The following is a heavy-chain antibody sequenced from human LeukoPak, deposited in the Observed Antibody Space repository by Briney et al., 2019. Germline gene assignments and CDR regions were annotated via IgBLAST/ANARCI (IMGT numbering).Heavy chain of an antibody. V-gene: IGHV3-23*01. Sequence: GSPRLSCAASGFTFSSHAMSWVGQAPGKGLEWVSSISAGGGSTYYADSVKGRFTIYRDNSKNTLDLQMNSLRAEDTAVYYCAKKVGSGGTTLNDSWGQGTLVTVSS. CDR2: ISAGGGST. CDR3: AKKVGSGGTTLNDS. D-gene: IGHD1-1*01. J-gene: IGHJ4*02. CDR1: GFTFSSHA.